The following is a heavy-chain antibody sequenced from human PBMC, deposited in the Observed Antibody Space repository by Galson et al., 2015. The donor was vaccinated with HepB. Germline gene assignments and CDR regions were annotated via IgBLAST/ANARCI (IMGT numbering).Heavy chain of an antibody. V-gene: IGHV3-49*04. CDR1: GFTFGDYA. CDR2: IRSKAYGGTT. D-gene: IGHD3-22*01. Sequence: LRLSCAASGFTFGDYALSWVRQAPGKGLEWVGFIRSKAYGGTTEYAASVKGRFTISRDDSKSIAYLQMNSLKTEDTAVYYCTRGGGIVVVIHLEAFDIWGQGTMVTVSS. J-gene: IGHJ3*02. CDR3: TRGGGIVVVIHLEAFDI.